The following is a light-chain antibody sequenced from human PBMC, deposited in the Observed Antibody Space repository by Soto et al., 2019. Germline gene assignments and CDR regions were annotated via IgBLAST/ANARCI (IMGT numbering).Light chain of an antibody. J-gene: IGKJ5*01. Sequence: EIVLTQSPATLSVSPGERVTLSCRASESVDINLAWYQQKPGQAPRLLIYGASTRATDMPGTFSGRGSGTEFTLTISSLQSEDFAVYYCQQYNDRPPITFGQGTRLEIK. CDR2: GAS. V-gene: IGKV3-15*01. CDR3: QQYNDRPPIT. CDR1: ESVDIN.